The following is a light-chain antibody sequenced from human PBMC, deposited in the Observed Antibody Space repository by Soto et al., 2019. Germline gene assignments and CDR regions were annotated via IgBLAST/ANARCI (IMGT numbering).Light chain of an antibody. J-gene: IGLJ1*01. CDR3: VSYTSSTTYV. CDR1: SSDVGGSNF. Sequence: QSVLTQPASVSDSPGQSITISCTGTSSDVGGSNFVSWYQQHPGKSPKLIIYDVANRPSGVSNRFSGSKSGSTASLIISRLQTEDEADYYCVSYTSSTTYVFGTGTKVTAL. V-gene: IGLV2-14*03. CDR2: DVA.